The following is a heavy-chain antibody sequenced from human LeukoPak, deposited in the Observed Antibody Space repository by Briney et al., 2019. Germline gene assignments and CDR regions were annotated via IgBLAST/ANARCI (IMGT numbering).Heavy chain of an antibody. Sequence: GGSLRLSCAGSGFTFSSYAMHWVRQAPGKGLEGVSVISYDGSNKYYADSVKGRFTICRDNSKNTLYLQMNSLRAEDTAVYYCARTPDYGHYRRNYFDYWGQGTLVTVSS. D-gene: IGHD4-17*01. J-gene: IGHJ4*02. CDR1: GFTFSSYA. CDR2: ISYDGSNK. V-gene: IGHV3-30-3*01. CDR3: ARTPDYGHYRRNYFDY.